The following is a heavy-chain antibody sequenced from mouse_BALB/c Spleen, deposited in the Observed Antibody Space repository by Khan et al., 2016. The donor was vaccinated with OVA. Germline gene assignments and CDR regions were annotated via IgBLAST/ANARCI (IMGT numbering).Heavy chain of an antibody. V-gene: IGHV1S41*01. Sequence: DLVKPGASVKLSCKASGYTFTSYWINWIKQRPGQGLEWIGRIGPGSSNAYYNDMFKDKATLTVDTSSNTAYIKLSSLSSEDSAVYFCARENYYGRSCYAMDYQDQGSSVSVSA. CDR3: ARENYYGRSCYAMDY. J-gene: IGHJ4*01. CDR1: GYTFTSYW. CDR2: IGPGSSNA. D-gene: IGHD1-1*01.